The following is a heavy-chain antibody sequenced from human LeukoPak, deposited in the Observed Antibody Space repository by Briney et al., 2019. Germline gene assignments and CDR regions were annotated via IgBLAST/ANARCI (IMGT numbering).Heavy chain of an antibody. D-gene: IGHD5-12*01. J-gene: IGHJ6*03. CDR1: GGSISSSSYY. CDR3: ASFFSGILKYYYYMDV. Sequence: SETLSLTCTVYGGSISSSSYYWGWIRQPPGKGLEWIGSIYYSGSTYYNPSLKSRVTISVDTSKNQFSLKLSSVTAADTAVYYCASFFSGILKYYYYMDVWGKGTTVTVSS. CDR2: IYYSGST. V-gene: IGHV4-39*01.